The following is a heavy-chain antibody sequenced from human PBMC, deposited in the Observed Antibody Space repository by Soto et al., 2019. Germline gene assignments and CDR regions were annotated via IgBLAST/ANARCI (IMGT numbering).Heavy chain of an antibody. CDR1: GFTFSSYG. D-gene: IGHD6-6*01. V-gene: IGHV3-30*18. Sequence: GGSLRLSCAASGFTFSSYGMHWVRQAPGKGLEWVAVISYDGSNKYYADSVKGRFTISRDNSKNTLYLQMNSLRAEDTAVYYCAKEKGYSSSSLFYYYYGMDVWGQGTTVTVSS. CDR2: ISYDGSNK. CDR3: AKEKGYSSSSLFYYYYGMDV. J-gene: IGHJ6*02.